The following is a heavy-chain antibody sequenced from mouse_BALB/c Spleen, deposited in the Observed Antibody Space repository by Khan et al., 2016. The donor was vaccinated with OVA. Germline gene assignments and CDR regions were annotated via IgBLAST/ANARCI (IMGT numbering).Heavy chain of an antibody. CDR2: ISYSGNT. V-gene: IGHV3-2*02. J-gene: IGHJ2*01. CDR3: ARVYGGDFDY. CDR1: GYSITSDYA. D-gene: IGHD1-1*02. Sequence: EVQLQESGPGLVKPSQSLSLTCTVTGYSITSDYAWNWIRQFPGNKLEWMGFISYSGNTNYNPSLKSRISNTREQSKNQFFLQLNSVTTEDTATYYCARVYGGDFDYWGQGTTLTVSS.